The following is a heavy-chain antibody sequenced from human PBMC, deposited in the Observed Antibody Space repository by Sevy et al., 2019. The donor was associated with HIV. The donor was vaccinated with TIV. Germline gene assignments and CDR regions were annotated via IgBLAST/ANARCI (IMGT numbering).Heavy chain of an antibody. V-gene: IGHV3-49*03. Sequence: GGSLRLSCTASGFTFGDYAMSWLRQAPGKGLEWVGFIKSKTYGGTTEYAASVRGRFAISRDDSKSIAYLQVSSLKTEDTAVYYCSRVQGTISPYNYFGMDVWGQGTTVTVSS. CDR3: SRVQGTISPYNYFGMDV. J-gene: IGHJ6*02. D-gene: IGHD3-3*01. CDR1: GFTFGDYA. CDR2: IKSKTYGGTT.